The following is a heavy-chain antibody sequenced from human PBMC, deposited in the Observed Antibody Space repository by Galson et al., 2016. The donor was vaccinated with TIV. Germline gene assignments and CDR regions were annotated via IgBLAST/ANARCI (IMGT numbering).Heavy chain of an antibody. Sequence: QSGAEVKKPGESLRISCQASGYGFSHYWVAWVRQLPGKGLEWMGIIYPGDYTVRYSPSFPGQVTISVDKSLSSAYLQWSSLKASDTAMYFCARREVYDDRSGYYPDIRWFDHWGQGTLVTVSS. CDR2: IYPGDYTV. J-gene: IGHJ5*02. V-gene: IGHV5-51*03. D-gene: IGHD3-22*01. CDR3: ARREVYDDRSGYYPDIRWFDH. CDR1: GYGFSHYW.